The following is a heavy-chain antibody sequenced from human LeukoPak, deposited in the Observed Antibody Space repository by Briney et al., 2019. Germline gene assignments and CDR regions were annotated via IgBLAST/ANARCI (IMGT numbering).Heavy chain of an antibody. V-gene: IGHV3-11*01. Sequence: GGSLRLSCAASGFTFSYYYMSWIRQAPGKGLEWVSYISSSGSTIYYADSVKGRFTISRDNAKNSLYLQMNSLRAEDTAVYYCARITMVTEYYYYYYMDVWGKGTTVTVSS. J-gene: IGHJ6*03. CDR1: GFTFSYYY. CDR2: ISSSGSTI. CDR3: ARITMVTEYYYYYYMDV. D-gene: IGHD5-18*01.